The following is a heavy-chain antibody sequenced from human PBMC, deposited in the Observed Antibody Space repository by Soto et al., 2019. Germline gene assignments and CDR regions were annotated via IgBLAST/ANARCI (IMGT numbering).Heavy chain of an antibody. CDR3: ARSAYCAGDCYRAYFYGLDV. CDR2: ISGSTGQS. CDR1: GFSFTTYH. Sequence: DLEESGGGLVKPGGSLRLSCTASGFSFTTYHMSWVRQAPGKGLEWISSISGSTGQSHYADSVKGRFTISRDNARDSLFLQMNGLRAEDTAVYYCARSAYCAGDCYRAYFYGLDVWGQGTTVTVSS. D-gene: IGHD2-21*02. J-gene: IGHJ6*02. V-gene: IGHV3-21*01.